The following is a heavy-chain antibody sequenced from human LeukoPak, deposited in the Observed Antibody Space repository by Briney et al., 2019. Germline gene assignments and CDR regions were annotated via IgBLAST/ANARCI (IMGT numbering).Heavy chain of an antibody. CDR1: GGSISSGGYS. CDR3: ARVKYQAGNHFDY. V-gene: IGHV4-30-2*01. D-gene: IGHD2-2*01. Sequence: PSQTLSLTCAVSGGSISSGGYSWSWIRQPPGKGLEWIGYIYHSGSTYYNPSLKSRVTISVDRSKDQFSLKLSSVTAADTAVYYCARVKYQAGNHFDYWGQGTLVTVSS. CDR2: IYHSGST. J-gene: IGHJ4*02.